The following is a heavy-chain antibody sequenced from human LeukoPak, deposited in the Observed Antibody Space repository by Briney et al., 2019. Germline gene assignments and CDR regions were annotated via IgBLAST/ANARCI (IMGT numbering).Heavy chain of an antibody. Sequence: ASVKVSCKASGYTFTSYGISWVRQAPGQGLEWMGWISACNGNTNYAQKLQGRVTMTTDTSTSTAYMELRSLRSDDTAVYYCAREKGYYDSSGYYFAGDWFDPWGQGTLVTVSS. CDR1: GYTFTSYG. CDR2: ISACNGNT. CDR3: AREKGYYDSSGYYFAGDWFDP. J-gene: IGHJ5*02. V-gene: IGHV1-18*01. D-gene: IGHD3-22*01.